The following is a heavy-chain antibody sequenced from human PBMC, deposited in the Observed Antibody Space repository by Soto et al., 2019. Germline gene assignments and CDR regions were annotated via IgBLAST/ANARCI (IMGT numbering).Heavy chain of an antibody. CDR1: GFTVSSNY. Sequence: GGSLRLSCAASGFTVSSNYMSWVRQAPGKGLEWVANIKQDGSEKYYVDSVKGRFTISRDNAKNSLYLQMNSLRAEDTAVYYCARDRGGYDSNYFDYLGQGTLVTSPQ. J-gene: IGHJ4*02. V-gene: IGHV3-7*03. CDR2: IKQDGSEK. D-gene: IGHD5-12*01. CDR3: ARDRGGYDSNYFDY.